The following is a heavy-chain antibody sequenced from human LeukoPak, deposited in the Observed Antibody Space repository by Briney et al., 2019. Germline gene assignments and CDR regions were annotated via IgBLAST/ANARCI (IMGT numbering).Heavy chain of an antibody. V-gene: IGHV3-74*01. CDR3: AKYCSGGNCYSGLY. D-gene: IGHD2-15*01. CDR2: INIDGSST. J-gene: IGHJ4*02. Sequence: GGSLRLSCAASGFTFSGYWMHWVRQAPGKGLVWVSRINIDGSSTSYADSVKGRFTISRDNSKNTLYLQMNSLRAEDTAVYYCAKYCSGGNCYSGLYWGQGTLVTVSS. CDR1: GFTFSGYW.